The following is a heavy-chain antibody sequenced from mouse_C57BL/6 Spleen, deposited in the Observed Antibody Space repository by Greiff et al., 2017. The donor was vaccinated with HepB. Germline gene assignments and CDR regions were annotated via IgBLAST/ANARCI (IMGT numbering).Heavy chain of an antibody. CDR1: GFTFSDFY. CDR2: SRNKANDYTT. J-gene: IGHJ1*03. Sequence: EVMLVESGGGLVQSGRSLRLSCATSGFTFSDFYMEWVRQAPGKGLEWIAASRNKANDYTTEYSASVKGRFIVSRDTSQSILYLQMNALRAEDTAIYYCARDASYPQWYFDVWGTGTTVTVSS. V-gene: IGHV7-1*01. CDR3: ARDASYPQWYFDV. D-gene: IGHD2-10*01.